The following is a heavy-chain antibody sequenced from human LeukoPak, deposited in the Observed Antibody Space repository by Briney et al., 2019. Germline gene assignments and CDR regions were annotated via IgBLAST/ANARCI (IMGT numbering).Heavy chain of an antibody. J-gene: IGHJ4*02. V-gene: IGHV1-2*02. Sequence: ASVKVSCKESGYTFIGYYIHWLRQAPGQGLEWTGWINPSNGGTNYAQRFQGRVAMTRDTSISTAYMEMSRLTFDDTAVYYCASGPTLGTTHPYFDYWGQGTLVTVSS. CDR1: GYTFIGYY. CDR2: INPSNGGT. D-gene: IGHD1-1*01. CDR3: ASGPTLGTTHPYFDY.